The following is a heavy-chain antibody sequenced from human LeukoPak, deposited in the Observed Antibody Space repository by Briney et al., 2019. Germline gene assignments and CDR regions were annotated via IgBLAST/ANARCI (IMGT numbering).Heavy chain of an antibody. D-gene: IGHD4-17*01. CDR2: ISSSSSYI. CDR1: GFTFSIYS. J-gene: IGHJ4*02. Sequence: GGSLRLSCAASGFTFSIYSMNWVRQAPGKGLEWVSSISSSSSYIYYADSVKGRFTISRDNAKNSLYLQMNSLRAEDTAVYYCARFYGDYPYYFDYWGQGTLVTVSS. V-gene: IGHV3-21*01. CDR3: ARFYGDYPYYFDY.